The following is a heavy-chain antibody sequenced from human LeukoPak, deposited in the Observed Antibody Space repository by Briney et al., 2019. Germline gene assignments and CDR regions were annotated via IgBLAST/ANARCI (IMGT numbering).Heavy chain of an antibody. J-gene: IGHJ4*02. D-gene: IGHD2-2*01. Sequence: NPSETLSLTCTVSGYSISSAYYWGWIRQPPGKGLEWIGSIYHSGSTYYNPSLKSRVTISVDTSKNQFSLKLRSVTTADTAVYYCARLPAPIYYFDYWGQGTLVTVSS. CDR2: IYHSGST. CDR1: GYSISSAYY. CDR3: ARLPAPIYYFDY. V-gene: IGHV4-38-2*02.